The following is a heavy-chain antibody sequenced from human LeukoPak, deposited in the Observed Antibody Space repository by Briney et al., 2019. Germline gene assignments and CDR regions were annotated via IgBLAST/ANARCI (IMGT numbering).Heavy chain of an antibody. J-gene: IGHJ4*02. D-gene: IGHD1-1*01. CDR3: GRDWKLDY. Sequence: GGSLRLSCAASGFTFSSYSMTWVRQAPGKGLEWVSAIGDNGGDTKYADSVKGRFTISRDNSKNTLYLQMNSLRAEDTAIYYCGRDWKLDYWGQGTLVTVSS. CDR2: IGDNGGDT. CDR1: GFTFSSYS. V-gene: IGHV3-23*01.